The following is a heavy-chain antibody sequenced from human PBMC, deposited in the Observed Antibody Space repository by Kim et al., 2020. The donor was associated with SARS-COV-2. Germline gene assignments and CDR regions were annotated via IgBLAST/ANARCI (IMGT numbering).Heavy chain of an antibody. CDR3: ARLSSGWYRGGLR. D-gene: IGHD6-19*01. CDR2: IYYSGST. V-gene: IGHV4-39*01. CDR1: GGSISSSSYY. J-gene: IGHJ4*02. Sequence: SETLSLTCTVSGGSISSSSYYWGWIRQPPGKGLEWIGSIYYSGSTYYNPSLKSRVTISVDTSKNQFSLKLSSVTAADTAVYYCARLSSGWYRGGLRWGQGTLVTVSS.